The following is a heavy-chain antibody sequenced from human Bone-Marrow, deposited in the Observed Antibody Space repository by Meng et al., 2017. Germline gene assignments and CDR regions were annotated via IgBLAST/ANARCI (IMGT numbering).Heavy chain of an antibody. J-gene: IGHJ6*02. V-gene: IGHV1-69*13. CDR3: ARDRCSGGSCYRGDYYYYGMDV. CDR1: GYTFTGYY. D-gene: IGHD2-15*01. CDR2: IIPIFGTA. Sequence: SVKVSCKASGYTFTGYYMHWVRQAPGQGREWMGGIIPIFGTANYAQKFQGRVTITADESTSTAYMELSSLRSEDTAVYYCARDRCSGGSCYRGDYYYYGMDVWGQGTTVTVSS.